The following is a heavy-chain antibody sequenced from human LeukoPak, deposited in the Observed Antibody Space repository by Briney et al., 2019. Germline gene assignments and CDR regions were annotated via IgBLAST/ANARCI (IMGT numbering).Heavy chain of an antibody. CDR2: INHSGST. D-gene: IGHD3-16*01. CDR3: ASLGRFDY. CDR1: GGSFSGYY. Sequence: SETLSLNCAVYGGSFSGYYWSWIRQPPGKGLEWIGEINHSGSTNYNPSLKSRVTISVDTSKNQFSLKLSSVTAADTAVYYCASLGRFDYWGQGTLVTVSS. J-gene: IGHJ4*02. V-gene: IGHV4-34*01.